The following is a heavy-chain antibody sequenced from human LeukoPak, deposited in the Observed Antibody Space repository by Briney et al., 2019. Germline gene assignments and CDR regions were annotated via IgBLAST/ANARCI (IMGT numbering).Heavy chain of an antibody. CDR3: AREGRYSSSWFGGQPPGY. V-gene: IGHV3-7*01. CDR2: IDLEGSQR. J-gene: IGHJ4*02. Sequence: GGSLRLSCAASGFTFFNYWMSWVRQAPGKGLEWVANIDLEGSQRFYVDSLKGRFTISRDNANNLVYLQMNSLRAEDTAVYYCAREGRYSSSWFGGQPPGYWGQGTLVTVSS. D-gene: IGHD6-13*01. CDR1: GFTFFNYW.